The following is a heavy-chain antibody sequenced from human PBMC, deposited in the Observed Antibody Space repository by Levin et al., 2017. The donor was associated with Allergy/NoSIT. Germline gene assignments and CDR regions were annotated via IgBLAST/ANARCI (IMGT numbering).Heavy chain of an antibody. CDR3: AKDTGGLKRYQLLPFDY. CDR2: ISGSGGST. J-gene: IGHJ4*02. CDR1: GFTFSRYA. Sequence: GGSLRLSCAASGFTFSRYAMSWVRQAPGKGLEWVSAISGSGGSTYYADSVKGRFTISRDNSKNTLYLQMNSLRAEDTAVYYCAKDTGGLKRYQLLPFDYWGQGTLVTVSS. V-gene: IGHV3-23*01. D-gene: IGHD2-2*01.